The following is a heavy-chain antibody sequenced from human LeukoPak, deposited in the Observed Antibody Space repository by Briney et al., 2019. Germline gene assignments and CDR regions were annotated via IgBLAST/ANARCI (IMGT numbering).Heavy chain of an antibody. CDR2: IWYDGSNK. J-gene: IGHJ4*02. CDR1: GFTFSSYG. V-gene: IGHV3-33*01. CDR3: ARALWYYYDTSGYPTDY. D-gene: IGHD3-22*01. Sequence: GRSLRLSCAASGFTFSSYGMHWVRQAPGKGLEWVAVIWYDGSNKYYADSVKGRFTISRDNSKNTLYLQMNSLRAEDTAVYYCARALWYYYDTSGYPTDYWGQGTLVTVSS.